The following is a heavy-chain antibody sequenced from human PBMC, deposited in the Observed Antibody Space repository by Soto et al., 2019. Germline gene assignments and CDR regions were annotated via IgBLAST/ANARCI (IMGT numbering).Heavy chain of an antibody. CDR2: IYSGGST. Sequence: PGGSLRLSCAASGFTVSSNYMSWVRQAPGKGLEWVSVIYSGGSTYYADSVKGRFTVSRDNSKNTLYLQMNSLRAEDTAVYYCARDNIVSGRARYYGMDVWGQGTTVTVSS. D-gene: IGHD2-21*01. CDR3: ARDNIVSGRARYYGMDV. CDR1: GFTVSSNY. J-gene: IGHJ6*02. V-gene: IGHV3-66*01.